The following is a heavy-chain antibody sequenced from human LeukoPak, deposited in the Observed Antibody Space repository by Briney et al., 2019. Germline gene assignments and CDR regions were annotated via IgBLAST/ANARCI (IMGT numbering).Heavy chain of an antibody. Sequence: AGGSLRLSCAASGFTFSSYAMSWVRQAPGKGLEWVSAISGSGGSTYYADSVKGRFTIPRDNSKNTLYLQMNSLRAEDTAVYYCARDSPIAVADDYWGQGTLVTVSS. J-gene: IGHJ4*02. V-gene: IGHV3-23*01. CDR1: GFTFSSYA. D-gene: IGHD6-19*01. CDR3: ARDSPIAVADDY. CDR2: ISGSGGST.